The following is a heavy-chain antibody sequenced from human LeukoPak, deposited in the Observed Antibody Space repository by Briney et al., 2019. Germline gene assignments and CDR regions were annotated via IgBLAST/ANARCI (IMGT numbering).Heavy chain of an antibody. CDR2: IYRSGST. CDR1: GYSISNGYY. Sequence: SETLSLTCTVSGYSISNGYYWDWIRQPPGRGLEWIGNIYRSGSTSYNPSLRSRVTISVDTSKNQFSLKVNSVTAADTAVYYCARRHSSGWFYYWGQGTLVTVSS. J-gene: IGHJ4*02. CDR3: ARRHSSGWFYY. D-gene: IGHD6-19*01. V-gene: IGHV4-38-2*02.